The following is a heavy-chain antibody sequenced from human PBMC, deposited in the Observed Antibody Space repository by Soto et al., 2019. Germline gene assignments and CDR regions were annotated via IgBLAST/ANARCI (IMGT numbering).Heavy chain of an antibody. Sequence: PSETLSLTCAVYGGSFSGYYWSWIRQPPGKGLEWIGEINHSGSTNYNPSLKSRVTISVDTSKNQFSLKLSSVTAADTAVYYCARGPSGFGITMVRGVSYFDYWGQGTLVTVSS. V-gene: IGHV4-34*01. CDR1: GGSFSGYY. D-gene: IGHD3-10*01. CDR3: ARGPSGFGITMVRGVSYFDY. J-gene: IGHJ4*02. CDR2: INHSGST.